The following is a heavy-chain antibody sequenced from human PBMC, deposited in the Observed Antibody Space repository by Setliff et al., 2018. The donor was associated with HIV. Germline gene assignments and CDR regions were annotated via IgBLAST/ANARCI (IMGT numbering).Heavy chain of an antibody. CDR3: ARNVPGILTRWVGFDP. D-gene: IGHD1-20*01. Sequence: GASVNVPCQASGYTFTDYYVHWVRQAQGQGLEWMGWINPSSGGTNYAQTFQGRVTLTRDTSISTAYMELSRLRSDDTAVYYCARNVPGILTRWVGFDPWGQGTLVTVSS. CDR2: INPSSGGT. V-gene: IGHV1-2*02. J-gene: IGHJ5*02. CDR1: GYTFTDYY.